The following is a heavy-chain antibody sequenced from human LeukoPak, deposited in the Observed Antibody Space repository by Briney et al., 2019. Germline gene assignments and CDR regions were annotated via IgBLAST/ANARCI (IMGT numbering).Heavy chain of an antibody. Sequence: GASVKVSCKASGGTFSSYAISWVRQAPGQGLERMGGIIPIFGTANYAQKFQGRVTITTDESTSTAYMELSSLRSEDTAVYYCARDSSGGDGYNLFDYWGQGTLVTVSS. V-gene: IGHV1-69*05. D-gene: IGHD5-24*01. J-gene: IGHJ4*02. CDR3: ARDSSGGDGYNLFDY. CDR1: GGTFSSYA. CDR2: IIPIFGTA.